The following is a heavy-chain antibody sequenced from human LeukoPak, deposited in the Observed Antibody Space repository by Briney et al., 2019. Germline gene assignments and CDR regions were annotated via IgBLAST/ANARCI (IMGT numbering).Heavy chain of an antibody. CDR2: IRSKAYGGTT. Sequence: PGGSLRLSCTASGFTFGDYAMSWVRQAPGKGLEWVGFIRSKAYGGTTEYAASVKGRFTISRDDSKSIAYLQMNSLKTEDTAVYYCTRGYSVSYYGYYFDYWGQGTLVTVSS. D-gene: IGHD1-26*01. CDR3: TRGYSVSYYGYYFDY. J-gene: IGHJ4*02. CDR1: GFTFGDYA. V-gene: IGHV3-49*04.